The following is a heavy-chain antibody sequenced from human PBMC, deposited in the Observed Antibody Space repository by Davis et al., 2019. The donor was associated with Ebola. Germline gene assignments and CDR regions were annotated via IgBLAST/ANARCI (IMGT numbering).Heavy chain of an antibody. D-gene: IGHD3-22*01. CDR3: SKSTYYDSSCYYSPYYYYYGMDV. CDR2: ISYDGSNK. CDR1: GFTFSSYG. J-gene: IGHJ6*02. V-gene: IGHV3-30*18. Sequence: GESLKISCEASGFTFSSYGMHWVRQAPGKGLEWEAVISYDGSNKYYADSVKGRFTISRDNSKNTLYLQMNSLRAEDTAVYYCSKSTYYDSSCYYSPYYYYYGMDVWGQGTTVTVSS.